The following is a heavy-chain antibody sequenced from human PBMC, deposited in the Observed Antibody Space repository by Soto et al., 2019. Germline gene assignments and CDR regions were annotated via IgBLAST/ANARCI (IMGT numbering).Heavy chain of an antibody. D-gene: IGHD3-9*01. CDR3: ARGASYDILTGYKGY. CDR2: INPNSGGT. Sequence: ASMQVSCKASGYTFTGYYMHWVRQAPGQGLEWMGWINPNSGGTNYAQKCQGRVTMTRDTSISTAYMELSRLRSDDTAVYYCARGASYDILTGYKGYWGQGTLVNVSS. J-gene: IGHJ4*02. V-gene: IGHV1-2*02. CDR1: GYTFTGYY.